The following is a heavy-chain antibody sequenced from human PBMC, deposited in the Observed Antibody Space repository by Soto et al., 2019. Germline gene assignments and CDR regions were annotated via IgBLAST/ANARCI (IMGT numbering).Heavy chain of an antibody. J-gene: IGHJ6*02. CDR1: GFTFSSYA. V-gene: IGHV3-23*01. Sequence: PGGSLRLSCAASGFTFSSYAMSWVRQAPGKGLEWVSAISGSGGSTYYADSVKGRFTISRDNSKNTLYLQMNSLRAEDTAVYYCARDQGFLDSSGYYYVPYLFYYYYGMDVWGQGTTVTVAS. CDR2: ISGSGGST. D-gene: IGHD3-22*01. CDR3: ARDQGFLDSSGYYYVPYLFYYYYGMDV.